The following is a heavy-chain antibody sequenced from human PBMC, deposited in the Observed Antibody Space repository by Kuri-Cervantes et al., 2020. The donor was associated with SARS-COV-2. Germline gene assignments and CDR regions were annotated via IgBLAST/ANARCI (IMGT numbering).Heavy chain of an antibody. CDR3: ARERNSGTDY. D-gene: IGHD1-26*01. J-gene: IGHJ4*02. V-gene: IGHV4-38-2*02. CDR1: NYSINSGYY. Sequence: GSLRLSCAVSNYSINSGYYWGWIRQPPGKGLEWIGSIYHSGSTYYNPSLKSRVTISVDTSKNQFSLKLSSVTAADTALYYCARERNSGTDYWGQGTLVTVSS. CDR2: IYHSGST.